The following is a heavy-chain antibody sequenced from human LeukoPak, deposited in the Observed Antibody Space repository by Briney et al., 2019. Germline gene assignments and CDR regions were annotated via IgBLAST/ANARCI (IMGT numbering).Heavy chain of an antibody. CDR2: ITWDSTGV. D-gene: IGHD3-22*01. CDR1: GFTITDYS. CDR3: AKSAGFSSGGVFDI. Sequence: QSGGSLRLSCAASGFTITDYSMHWVRQVPGKGLEWVSGITWDSTGVGYVDSVKGRFTMSRDNAKNSVYLQMDSLRVEDMALYYCAKSAGFSSGGVFDIWGQGTMVTVSS. V-gene: IGHV3-9*03. J-gene: IGHJ3*02.